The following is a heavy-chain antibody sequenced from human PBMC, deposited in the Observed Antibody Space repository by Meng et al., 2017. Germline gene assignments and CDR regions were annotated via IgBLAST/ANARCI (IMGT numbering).Heavy chain of an antibody. J-gene: IGHJ5*02. V-gene: IGHV3-30*01. CDR3: ARVYSSSWYNWFDP. D-gene: IGHD6-13*01. CDR1: GFTFSSYA. Sequence: GESLKISCAASGFTFSSYAMHWVRQAPGKGLEWVAVIAYDGSNKYYADSVKGRFTISRDNSKNTLYLQMNSLRAEDTAVYYCARVYSSSWYNWFDPWGQGTRVTVSS. CDR2: IAYDGSNK.